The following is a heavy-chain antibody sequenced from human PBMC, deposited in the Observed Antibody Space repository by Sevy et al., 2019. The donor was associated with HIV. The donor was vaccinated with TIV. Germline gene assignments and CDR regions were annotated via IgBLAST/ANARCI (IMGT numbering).Heavy chain of an antibody. D-gene: IGHD3-22*01. CDR1: GFTFSSYA. V-gene: IGHV3-30-3*01. CDR3: AGGRPLYYYDSSGYFGY. J-gene: IGHJ4*02. Sequence: GSLRLSCAASGFTFSSYAMHWVRQAPGKGLEWVAVISYDGSNKYYADSVKGRFTISRDNSKNMLNLQMNSLGAEDNAGYYCAGGRPLYYYDSSGYFGYWGQGTLVTVSS. CDR2: ISYDGSNK.